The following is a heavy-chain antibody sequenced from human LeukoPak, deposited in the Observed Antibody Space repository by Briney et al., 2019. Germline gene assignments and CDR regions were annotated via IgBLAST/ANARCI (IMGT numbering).Heavy chain of an antibody. V-gene: IGHV4-34*01. D-gene: IGHD6-13*01. CDR2: INHSGST. Sequence: SETLSLTCAVYGGSFSGYYWSWIRQPPGKGLEWIAEINHSGSTNYNPSLKSRVTISVDTSKNQFSLKLSSVTAADTAVYYCARVLAAAVTSPHHPFDYWGQGTLVTVSS. CDR1: GGSFSGYY. CDR3: ARVLAAAVTSPHHPFDY. J-gene: IGHJ4*02.